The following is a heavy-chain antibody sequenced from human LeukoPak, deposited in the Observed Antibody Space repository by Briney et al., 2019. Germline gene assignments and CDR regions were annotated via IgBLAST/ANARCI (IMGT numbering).Heavy chain of an antibody. CDR1: GGSISSGGYY. V-gene: IGHV4-31*03. CDR3: ARLLVYYHSSGYETNFDY. J-gene: IGHJ4*02. Sequence: SETLSLTCTVSGGSISSGGYYWSWIRQHPGKGLEWIGYIYYSGSTYYNPSLKSRVTISVDTSKNQFSLKLSSVTAADTAVYYCARLLVYYHSSGYETNFDYWGQGTLVTVSS. CDR2: IYYSGST. D-gene: IGHD3-22*01.